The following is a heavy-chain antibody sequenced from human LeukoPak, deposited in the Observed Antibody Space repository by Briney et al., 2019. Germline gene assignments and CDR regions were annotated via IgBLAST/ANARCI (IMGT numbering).Heavy chain of an antibody. CDR2: IYYSGST. CDR3: ARDDSLRYFDWAPLAFDI. V-gene: IGHV4-39*07. Sequence: PSETLSLTCTVSGGSISSYYWGWIRQPPGKGLEWIGSIYYSGSTYYNPSLKSRVTISVDTSKNQFSLKLSSVTAADTAVYYCARDDSLRYFDWAPLAFDIWGQGTMVTVSS. CDR1: GGSISSYY. J-gene: IGHJ3*02. D-gene: IGHD3-9*01.